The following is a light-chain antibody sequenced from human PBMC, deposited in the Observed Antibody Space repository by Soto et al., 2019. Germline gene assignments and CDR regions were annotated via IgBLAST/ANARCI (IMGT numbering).Light chain of an antibody. CDR3: GSWDSSLSADV. CDR1: SSNIGGNS. J-gene: IGLJ1*01. CDR2: DDN. Sequence: QSVLTQPPSVSAAPGQKGTISCSGSSSNIGGNSVSWYQQLPGTAPKLPISDDNKRPSGIPDRFSGSKSGTSATLGITGFQTGDEAEYYCGSWDSSLSADVFGTGTKATVL. V-gene: IGLV1-51*01.